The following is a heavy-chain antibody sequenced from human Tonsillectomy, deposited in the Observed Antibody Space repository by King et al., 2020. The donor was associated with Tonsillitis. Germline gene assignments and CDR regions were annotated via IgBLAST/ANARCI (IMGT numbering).Heavy chain of an antibody. CDR2: INPNSGGT. V-gene: IGHV1-2*02. CDR1: GYTFTGYY. Sequence: VQLVESGAEVKKPGASVKVSCKASGYTFTGYYMHLVLQAPGQGLEWMGWINPNSGGTNYAQKCQGRVTMTRDTSISKAYMELSRLRSDDTAVYYCAGAGPDDFWSGYPRYYYGMDVWGQGTTVTVSS. D-gene: IGHD3-3*01. CDR3: AGAGPDDFWSGYPRYYYGMDV. J-gene: IGHJ6*02.